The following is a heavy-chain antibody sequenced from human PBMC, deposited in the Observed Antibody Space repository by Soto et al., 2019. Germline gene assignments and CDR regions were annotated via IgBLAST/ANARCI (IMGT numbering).Heavy chain of an antibody. D-gene: IGHD3-3*01. CDR3: ARGGGLYDFWSGYPNWPPYGMDV. J-gene: IGHJ6*01. CDR2: IYYSGST. CDR1: GGSISSYY. Sequence: SETLSLTCTVSGGSISSYYWSWIRQPPGKGLEWIGYIYYSGSTNYNPSLKSRVTISVDTSKNQFSLKLSSVTAADTAVYYCARGGGLYDFWSGYPNWPPYGMDVWGQGTTVTVLL. V-gene: IGHV4-59*01.